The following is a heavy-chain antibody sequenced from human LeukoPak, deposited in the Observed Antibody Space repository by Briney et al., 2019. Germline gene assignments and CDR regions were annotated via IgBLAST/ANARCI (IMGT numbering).Heavy chain of an antibody. D-gene: IGHD6-13*01. Sequence: QPGGSLRLSCVASGFTFSIYWMSWVRQAPGRGPEWLAIIKEDGSVIWDVESVRGRFTISRDNAKNSVYLEMNSLRAEDTVVYYCARGSGRQQLEQNYWGQGNLVTVYS. V-gene: IGHV3-7*01. J-gene: IGHJ4*02. CDR2: IKEDGSVI. CDR1: GFTFSIYW. CDR3: ARGSGRQQLEQNY.